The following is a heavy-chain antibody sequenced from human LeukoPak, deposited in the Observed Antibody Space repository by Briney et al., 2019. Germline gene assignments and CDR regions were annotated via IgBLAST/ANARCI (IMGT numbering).Heavy chain of an antibody. J-gene: IGHJ4*02. Sequence: GGSLRLSCAASGFTFSSYAMSWVRQAPGKGLEWVSSISSSSSYIYYADSVKGRFTLSRDNAKNSLYLQMNSLRAEDTALYYCARGSAALDYWGQGTLVTVSS. CDR1: GFTFSSYA. D-gene: IGHD2-2*01. V-gene: IGHV3-21*01. CDR2: ISSSSSYI. CDR3: ARGSAALDY.